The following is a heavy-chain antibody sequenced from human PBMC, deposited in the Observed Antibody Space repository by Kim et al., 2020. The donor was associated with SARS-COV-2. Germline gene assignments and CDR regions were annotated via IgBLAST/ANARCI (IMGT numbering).Heavy chain of an antibody. V-gene: IGHV3-23*01. CDR1: GFTFNNYA. D-gene: IGHD3-10*01. Sequence: GGSLRLSCAASGFTFNNYAMTWVRQAPGKELEWVSSISGSGGTTYAADSVKGRFIISRDNSRNTLSLQMNNLRFDDTAIYYCAKDVGEGRICFDLWGRGT. CDR2: ISGSGGTT. CDR3: AKDVGEGRICFDL. J-gene: IGHJ5*02.